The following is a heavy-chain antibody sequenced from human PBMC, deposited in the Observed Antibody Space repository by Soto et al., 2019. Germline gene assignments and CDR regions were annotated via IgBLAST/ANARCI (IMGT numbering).Heavy chain of an antibody. CDR2: MYFGGSF. J-gene: IGHJ5*02. CDR1: GASVSTGY. V-gene: IGHV4-4*09. D-gene: IGHD3-22*01. Sequence: QMQLQESGPGLVKPSETLSLTCTVSGASVSTGYWSWIRRPPGKGLEWIGFMYFGGSFNYNPSLTSRVTISVETSKNQFSMKLTSVTAADTAVYYCARSYYDRTGFAVDPWGQGTLVTVSS. CDR3: ARSYYDRTGFAVDP.